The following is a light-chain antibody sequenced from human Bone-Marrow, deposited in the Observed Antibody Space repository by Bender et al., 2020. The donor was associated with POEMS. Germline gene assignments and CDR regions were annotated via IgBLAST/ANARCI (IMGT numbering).Light chain of an antibody. CDR2: RNN. V-gene: IGLV1-47*01. CDR3: AAWDDSLSDQGV. J-gene: IGLJ3*02. Sequence: QSVLTQPPSASGTPGQRVTISCSGSSSNIGSNYVFWYQQLPGTAPKLLIYRNNRRPSGVPDRFSGSKSGTSASLAIDGLRSEDESDYYCAAWDDSLSDQGVFGGGTKLTVL. CDR1: SSNIGSNY.